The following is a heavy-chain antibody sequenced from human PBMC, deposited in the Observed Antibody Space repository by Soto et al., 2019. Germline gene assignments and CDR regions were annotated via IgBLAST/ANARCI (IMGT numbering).Heavy chain of an antibody. CDR3: ARVIKGAEAWLDT. J-gene: IGHJ5*02. CDR1: FNTFTNFG. V-gene: IGHV1-18*01. CDR2: ISAYTDDP. Sequence: WASVXVSFKSSFNTFTNFGVTFFLQAPGQGLEWMGWISAYTDDPNYAQKFQGRVTMTIDTSTSTAYLDLRSLTSDDTAVYYCARVIKGAEAWLDTWGQGTMVTVSS.